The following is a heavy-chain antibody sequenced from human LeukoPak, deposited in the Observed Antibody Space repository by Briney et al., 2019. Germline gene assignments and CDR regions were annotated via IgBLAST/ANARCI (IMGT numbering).Heavy chain of an antibody. CDR2: ITGSSDSI. CDR3: AELGITMIGGV. V-gene: IGHV3-21*01. D-gene: IGHD3-10*02. Sequence: PGGSLRLSCAASDFPFRVYTMNWVRQAPGKGLEWIASITGSSDSIYYADSVRGRFTISRDNAKNSLYLQMNSLRAEDTAVYYCAELGITMIGGVWGKGTTVTISS. CDR1: DFPFRVYT. J-gene: IGHJ6*04.